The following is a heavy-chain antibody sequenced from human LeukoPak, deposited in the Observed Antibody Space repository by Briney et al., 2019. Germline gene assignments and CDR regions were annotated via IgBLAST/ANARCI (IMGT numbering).Heavy chain of an antibody. Sequence: QPGGSLRLSCAASAFTFSSYWMSWVRQAPGKGLEWVANIKQDGSEKYYVDSVKGRFTISRDNAKNSLYLQMNSLRAEDTAVYYCARDWAYGDPFDYWGQGTLVTVSS. J-gene: IGHJ4*02. CDR3: ARDWAYGDPFDY. V-gene: IGHV3-7*01. CDR2: IKQDGSEK. CDR1: AFTFSSYW. D-gene: IGHD4-17*01.